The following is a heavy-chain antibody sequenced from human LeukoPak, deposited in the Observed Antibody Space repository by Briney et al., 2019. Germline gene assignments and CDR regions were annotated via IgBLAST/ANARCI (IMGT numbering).Heavy chain of an antibody. V-gene: IGHV3-23*01. CDR1: GFTFSNYA. CDR2: IDYSGGST. J-gene: IGHJ6*02. D-gene: IGHD3-10*01. CDR3: AKVPYSDYGSGRPPFMDV. Sequence: AGGSLGLSCAASGFTFSNYAMSWVRQAPGKGLEWVSTIDYSGGSTYYADSVKGRFTISRDNSKNTLYMQMNSLRAEDTAIYYCAKVPYSDYGSGRPPFMDVWGQGTSVAVS.